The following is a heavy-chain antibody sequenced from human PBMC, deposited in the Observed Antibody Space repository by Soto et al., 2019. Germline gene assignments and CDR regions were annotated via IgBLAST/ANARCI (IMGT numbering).Heavy chain of an antibody. V-gene: IGHV4-34*01. Sequence: ETLSLTCAVYGGSFSGYYWSWIRQPPGKGLEWIGEINHSGSTNYNPSLKSRVTISVDTSKNQFSLKLSSVTAADTAVYYCARGRRFFYSYGLVYDYYGMDVWGQGTTVTVSS. D-gene: IGHD5-18*01. CDR3: ARGRRFFYSYGLVYDYYGMDV. CDR2: INHSGST. J-gene: IGHJ6*02. CDR1: GGSFSGYY.